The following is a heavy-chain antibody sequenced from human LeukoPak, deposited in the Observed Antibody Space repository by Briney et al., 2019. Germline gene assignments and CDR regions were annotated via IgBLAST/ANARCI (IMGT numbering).Heavy chain of an antibody. Sequence: ASVKVSCKASGGTFSSYAISWVRQAPGQGLEWMGGIIPIFGTANYAQKFQGRVTITADKSTSTAYMELSSLRSEDTAVYYCASPRDVDTAMVKLGYWGQGTLVTVSS. CDR3: ASPRDVDTAMVKLGY. CDR2: IIPIFGTA. D-gene: IGHD5-18*01. J-gene: IGHJ4*02. V-gene: IGHV1-69*06. CDR1: GGTFSSYA.